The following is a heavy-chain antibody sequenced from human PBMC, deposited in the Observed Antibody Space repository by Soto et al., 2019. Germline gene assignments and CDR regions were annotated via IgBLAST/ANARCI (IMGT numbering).Heavy chain of an antibody. D-gene: IGHD3-10*01. CDR3: VRGGHGSGSYLGSS. CDR2: IRQDGGAQ. V-gene: IGHV3-7*03. Sequence: EEQLVESGGGLAQPGGSLRLSRVASGFTFTTYWMSWVRQAPGKGLEWVANIRQDGGAQYYVDSVKGRFTISRDNAKNSVYLQMDSLRVEDTAVYYCVRGGHGSGSYLGSSWGQGILVTVSS. J-gene: IGHJ5*02. CDR1: GFTFTTYW.